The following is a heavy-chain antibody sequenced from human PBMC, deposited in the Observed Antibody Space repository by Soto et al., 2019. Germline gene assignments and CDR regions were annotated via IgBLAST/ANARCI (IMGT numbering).Heavy chain of an antibody. CDR1: GFTFSYYW. D-gene: IGHD2-8*01. J-gene: IGHJ3*02. V-gene: IGHV3-74*01. Sequence: GSLRLSCAASGFTFSYYWMHWVRQAPGQGLVWVSRIHSGGSSTTYADSVKGRFTISRDNSKNTLYLQMNSLRAEDTAVYYCASGGVGYCTNGVCYGTGAFDIWGQGTMVTVSS. CDR2: IHSGGSST. CDR3: ASGGVGYCTNGVCYGTGAFDI.